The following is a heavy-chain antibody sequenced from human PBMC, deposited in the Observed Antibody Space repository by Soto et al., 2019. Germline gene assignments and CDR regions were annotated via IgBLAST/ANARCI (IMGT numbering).Heavy chain of an antibody. CDR1: EFTFSNYA. CDR2: ISSSGGST. Sequence: AGGSLRLSCVASEFTFSNYAMNCGRQAPWEGPEWVSLISSSGGSTYYADSVKGRFSISRDNSKNTLYLQMNSLRVEDTAIYYCAKDIQGRGATTGDDAFDIWGQGTMVTVSS. D-gene: IGHD1-1*01. CDR3: AKDIQGRGATTGDDAFDI. V-gene: IGHV3-23*01. J-gene: IGHJ3*02.